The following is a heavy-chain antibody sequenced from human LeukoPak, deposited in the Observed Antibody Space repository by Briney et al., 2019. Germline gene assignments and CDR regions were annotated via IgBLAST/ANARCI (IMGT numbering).Heavy chain of an antibody. CDR2: INPSGGST. Sequence: ASVKVSCKASGYTFTSYHMHWVRQAPGQGLEWMGIINPSGGSTNYAQRFRGRVTMTRDMSTGTVYMELSSLTSEDTAVYYCAREAITIFGLVRTQTTKGPHRFDPWGQGTLVTVSS. D-gene: IGHD3-3*01. V-gene: IGHV1-46*01. J-gene: IGHJ5*02. CDR1: GYTFTSYH. CDR3: AREAITIFGLVRTQTTKGPHRFDP.